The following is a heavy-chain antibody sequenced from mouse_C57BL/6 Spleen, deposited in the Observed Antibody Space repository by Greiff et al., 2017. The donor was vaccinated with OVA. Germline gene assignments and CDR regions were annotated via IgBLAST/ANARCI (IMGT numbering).Heavy chain of an antibody. CDR1: GYTFTDYN. J-gene: IGHJ4*01. D-gene: IGHD1-1*01. V-gene: IGHV1-22*01. Sequence: EVNLVESGPELVKPGASVKMSCKASGYTFTDYNMHWVKQSHGKSLEWIGYINPNNGGTSYNQKFKGKATLTVNKSSSTAYMELRSLTSEDSAVYYCARGITTVVESPMDYWGQGTSVTVSS. CDR3: ARGITTVVESPMDY. CDR2: INPNNGGT.